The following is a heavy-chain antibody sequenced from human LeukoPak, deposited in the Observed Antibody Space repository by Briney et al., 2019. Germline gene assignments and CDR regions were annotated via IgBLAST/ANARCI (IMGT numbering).Heavy chain of an antibody. D-gene: IGHD5-12*01. CDR3: ARLVYSLSAS. J-gene: IGHJ4*02. CDR1: GFTFASYA. Sequence: GGSLRLSCAASGFTFASYAMTWVRQAPGKGLEWVSAISDGGSNTYYTDSVKGRFTISRDNSRDTLYLQMNSLRAEDTAVYYCARLVYSLSASWGQGTLVTVSS. CDR2: ISDGGSNT. V-gene: IGHV3-23*01.